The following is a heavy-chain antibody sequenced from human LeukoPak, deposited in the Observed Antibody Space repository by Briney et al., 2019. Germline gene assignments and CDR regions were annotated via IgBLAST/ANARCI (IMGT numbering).Heavy chain of an antibody. CDR1: GFTVRSNF. CDR3: ASPSPGGPAAGLFDY. J-gene: IGHJ4*02. Sequence: GGSLRLSCAVSGFTVRSNFLNWVRQAPGKGLEWGSVLYSGGTTFYADSAKGRFTISRENSKNTLYLQMNNLRADETPVYYSASPSPGGPAAGLFDYWGQGTLVTVSS. D-gene: IGHD6-13*01. V-gene: IGHV3-53*01. CDR2: LYSGGTT.